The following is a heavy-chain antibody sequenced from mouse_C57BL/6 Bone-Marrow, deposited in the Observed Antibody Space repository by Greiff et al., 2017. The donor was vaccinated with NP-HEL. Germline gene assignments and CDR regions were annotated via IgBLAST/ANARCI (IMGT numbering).Heavy chain of an antibody. CDR2: INPNNGGT. D-gene: IGHD2-4*01. CDR3: ASRRLRRGFDY. Sequence: EVQLQQSGPELVKPGASVKISCKASGYTFTDYYMNWVKQSHGKSLEWIGDINPNNGGTSYNQKFKGKATLTVDKSSSTAYMELRSLTSEDSAVYYCASRRLRRGFDYWGQGTTLTVSS. V-gene: IGHV1-26*01. J-gene: IGHJ2*01. CDR1: GYTFTDYY.